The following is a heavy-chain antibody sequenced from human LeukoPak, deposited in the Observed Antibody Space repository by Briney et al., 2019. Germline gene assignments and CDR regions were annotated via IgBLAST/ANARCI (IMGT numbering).Heavy chain of an antibody. CDR2: IYNSANT. CDR3: ARHSRSAYTGYENAFDI. Sequence: PSGTLSLTCTVSGDSISSSSYCWDWIRQPPGKGLEWIGNIYNSANTHYNPSLKTRITMSVDTSKNQFSLKLNSVTAADTGIYYCARHSRSAYTGYENAFDIWGQGTMVTVSS. D-gene: IGHD5-12*01. V-gene: IGHV4-39*01. J-gene: IGHJ3*02. CDR1: GDSISSSSYC.